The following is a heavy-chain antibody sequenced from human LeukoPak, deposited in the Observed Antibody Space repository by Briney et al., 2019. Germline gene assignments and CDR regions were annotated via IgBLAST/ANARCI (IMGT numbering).Heavy chain of an antibody. V-gene: IGHV1-69*02. CDR2: IIPILGIA. CDR3: AIPYCSSTSCYKGFPYNWFDP. D-gene: IGHD2-2*02. J-gene: IGHJ5*02. CDR1: GGTFSSYT. Sequence: SVKVSCKASGGTFSSYTISWVRQAPGQGLEWVGRIIPILGIANYAQKLQGRVTITADKSTSTAYMELSSLRSEDTAVYYCAIPYCSSTSCYKGFPYNWFDPWGQGTLVTVSS.